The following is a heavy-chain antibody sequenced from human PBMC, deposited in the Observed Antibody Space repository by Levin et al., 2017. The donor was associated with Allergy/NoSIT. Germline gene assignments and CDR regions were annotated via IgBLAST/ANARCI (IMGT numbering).Heavy chain of an antibody. J-gene: IGHJ4*02. CDR1: GFTFASSA. CDR2: IVVGSGNT. D-gene: IGHD1-26*01. V-gene: IGHV1-58*01. CDR3: AAESGRYSGSYRPPHY. Sequence: PGGSLRLSCKTSGFTFASSAVQWVRQARGQRLEWMGWIVVGSGNTNYAQKFQERVTITRDMSTSTAYMELSSLRYEDTAVYYCAAESGRYSGSYRPPHYWGQGTLVTVSS.